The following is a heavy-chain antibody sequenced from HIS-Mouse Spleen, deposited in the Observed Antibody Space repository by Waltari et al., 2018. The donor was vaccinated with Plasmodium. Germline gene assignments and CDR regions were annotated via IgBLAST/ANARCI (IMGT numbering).Heavy chain of an antibody. D-gene: IGHD6-13*01. CDR1: GFTFRSYW. CDR3: ASSWYWYFDL. V-gene: IGHV3-7*01. J-gene: IGHJ2*01. CDR2: IKQDGSEK. Sequence: EVQLVESGGGLVQPGGSLRLSCAASGFTFRSYWMSWFRQAPGKGLGWVANIKQDGSEKYYVDSVKGRFTISRDNAKNSLYLQMNSLRAEDTAVYYCASSWYWYFDLWGRGTLVTVSS.